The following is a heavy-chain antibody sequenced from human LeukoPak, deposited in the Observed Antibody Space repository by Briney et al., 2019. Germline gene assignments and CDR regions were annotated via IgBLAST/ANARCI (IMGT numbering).Heavy chain of an antibody. Sequence: GGSLRLSCAASGFTFDDYAMHWDRQAPGTGLEWVSGISWNSGSIGYADSVKGRFTISRDNAKNSLYLQMNSLRAEDMALYYCAKDIADSGYDSGGFDYWGQGTLVTVSS. CDR2: ISWNSGSI. CDR3: AKDIADSGYDSGGFDY. D-gene: IGHD5-12*01. J-gene: IGHJ4*02. CDR1: GFTFDDYA. V-gene: IGHV3-9*03.